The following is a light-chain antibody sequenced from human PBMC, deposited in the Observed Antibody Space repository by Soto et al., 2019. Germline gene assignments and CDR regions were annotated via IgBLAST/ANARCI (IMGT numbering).Light chain of an antibody. CDR3: QQYGSSPLT. V-gene: IGKV3-20*01. Sequence: VMMQTPDSVAVSIDKRSTLSWRASQSISNDLAWYQQKPGQTPGLLIYGASSRATGIPDRFSGSGSGTDFTLTISRLEPEDFAVYYCQQYGSSPLTFGEGTKVDIK. CDR1: QSISND. CDR2: GAS. J-gene: IGKJ4*01.